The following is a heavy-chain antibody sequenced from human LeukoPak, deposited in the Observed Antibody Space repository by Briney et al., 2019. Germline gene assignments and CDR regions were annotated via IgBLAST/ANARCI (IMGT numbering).Heavy chain of an antibody. V-gene: IGHV4-59*12. CDR1: GDSISSYY. CDR3: AKSNGYGLIDI. Sequence: SETLSLTCTVSGDSISSYYWSWIRQTPGKGLEWIGYIYHSGSTNYNPSLKSRITISVDTSKKQFYLKLNSVTAADTAVYYCAKSNGYGLIDIWGQGTMATVSS. CDR2: IYHSGST. J-gene: IGHJ3*02. D-gene: IGHD3-22*01.